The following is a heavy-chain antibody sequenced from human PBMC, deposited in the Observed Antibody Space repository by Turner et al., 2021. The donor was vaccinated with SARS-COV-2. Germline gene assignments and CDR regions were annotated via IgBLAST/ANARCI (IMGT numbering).Heavy chain of an antibody. CDR2: VSSGRSYI. CDR3: ARQKPGFDSSGYYPDAFDI. CDR1: GFTFSNYH. D-gene: IGHD3-22*01. J-gene: IGHJ3*02. Sequence: EVQLVESGGGLVKPGGSLRLSCAASGFTFSNYHMNWVRQAPGKGLEWVSSVSSGRSYIYYADSVKGRFTISRDNAKKSLFLQMNSLRAEDTAVYYCARQKPGFDSSGYYPDAFDIWGQGTMVTVSS. V-gene: IGHV3-21*01.